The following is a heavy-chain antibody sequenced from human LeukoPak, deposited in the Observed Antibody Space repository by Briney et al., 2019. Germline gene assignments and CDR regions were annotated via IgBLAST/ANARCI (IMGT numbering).Heavy chain of an antibody. D-gene: IGHD3-10*01. V-gene: IGHV3-23*01. CDR1: GFTFSSYA. J-gene: IGHJ4*02. CDR2: ISGSGGST. Sequence: PGGSLRLSCAASGFTFSSYAMSWVRQAPGKGLEWVSAISGSGGSTYYADSVRGWFTISRDNSKNTLYLQMNSLRAEDTAVYYCAKDRSPLRGVREVDFDYWGQGTLVTVSS. CDR3: AKDRSPLRGVREVDFDY.